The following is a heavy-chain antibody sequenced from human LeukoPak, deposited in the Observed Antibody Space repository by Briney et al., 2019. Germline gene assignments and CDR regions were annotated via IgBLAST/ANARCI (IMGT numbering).Heavy chain of an antibody. CDR2: INPNSGGT. Sequence: ASVKVSCKASGYTFTGYYMHWVRQAPGQGLEWMGWINPNSGGTNYGQKFQGRVTMTRDTSISIVYMELSGLRSDDTAVYYCARGPSDSSGYYYEGDAFDIWGQGTVVTVSS. D-gene: IGHD3-22*01. J-gene: IGHJ3*02. CDR1: GYTFTGYY. CDR3: ARGPSDSSGYYYEGDAFDI. V-gene: IGHV1-2*02.